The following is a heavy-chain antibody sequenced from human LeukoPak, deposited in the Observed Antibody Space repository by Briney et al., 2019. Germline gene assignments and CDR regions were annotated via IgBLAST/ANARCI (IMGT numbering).Heavy chain of an antibody. J-gene: IGHJ2*01. V-gene: IGHV4-61*02. D-gene: IGHD3-16*01. CDR1: GGSISSDSFC. CDR2: IYTSGNT. CDR3: ARLGVRSDYAKKWYFAL. Sequence: SETLSLTCAVSGGSISSDSFCGSWIRQPAGKGLEWIGRIYTSGNTNYNPSLKSRVTISVDTSKNHFSLKLSSVTAADTAVYYCARLGVRSDYAKKWYFALWRRGTLVTVSS.